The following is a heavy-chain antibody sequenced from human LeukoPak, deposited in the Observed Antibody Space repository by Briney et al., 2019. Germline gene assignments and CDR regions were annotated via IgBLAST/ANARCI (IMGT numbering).Heavy chain of an antibody. CDR3: ARGSVVAAYYYYGMDV. D-gene: IGHD2-15*01. CDR1: GFTFSSYS. CDR2: ISSSSSYI. J-gene: IGHJ6*02. V-gene: IGHV3-21*01. Sequence: GGSLRLSCAASGFTFSSYSMNWVRQAPGNGLEWVSSISSSSSYIYYADSVKGRFTISRDNAKNSLYLQMNSLRAEDTAVYYCARGSVVAAYYYYGMDVWGQGTTVTVSS.